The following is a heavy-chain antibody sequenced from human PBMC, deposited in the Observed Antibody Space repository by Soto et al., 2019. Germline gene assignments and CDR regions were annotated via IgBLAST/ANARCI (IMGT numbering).Heavy chain of an antibody. D-gene: IGHD4-17*01. V-gene: IGHV3-33*01. CDR1: GFTFSSYG. CDR3: GRDPNASKDEYDDFGGMDV. CDR2: IWYDGSNK. Sequence: QVQLVESGGGVVQPGRSLRLSCAASGFTFSSYGMHWVRQAPGKGLEWVAVIWYDGSNKYYADSVKGRFTISRDNSKNTLYMQMNSLRAEDTAVYYCGRDPNASKDEYDDFGGMDVWGQGTTVTVSS. J-gene: IGHJ6*02.